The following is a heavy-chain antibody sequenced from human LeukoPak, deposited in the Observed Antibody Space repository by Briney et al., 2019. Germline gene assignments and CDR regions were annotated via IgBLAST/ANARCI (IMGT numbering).Heavy chain of an antibody. D-gene: IGHD3-22*01. CDR1: GFTFSSYA. Sequence: HPGGSLRLSCAASGFTFSSYAMSWVRQAPGKGLEWVSAISGSGGSTYYADSVKGRYTISRDNSKNTLYLQMNSLRAEDTAVYYCAKDRTHYDSSGLYHFDYWGQGTLVTVSS. CDR2: ISGSGGST. J-gene: IGHJ4*02. CDR3: AKDRTHYDSSGLYHFDY. V-gene: IGHV3-23*01.